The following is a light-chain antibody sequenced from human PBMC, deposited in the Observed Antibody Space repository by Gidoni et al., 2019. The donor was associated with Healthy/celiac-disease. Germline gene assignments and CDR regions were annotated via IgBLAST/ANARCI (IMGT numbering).Light chain of an antibody. CDR2: KDS. J-gene: IGLJ1*01. V-gene: IGLV3-27*01. CDR1: VLAKKS. Sequence: SYELTQPSSVSVSPGQTARITCSGDVLAKKSARWFQQKPGQAPVLVIYKDSERPSGIPERFSGSSSGTTVTLTIGGAQVEDEADYYCYSAADNNRVFGTGTKVTVL. CDR3: YSAADNNRV.